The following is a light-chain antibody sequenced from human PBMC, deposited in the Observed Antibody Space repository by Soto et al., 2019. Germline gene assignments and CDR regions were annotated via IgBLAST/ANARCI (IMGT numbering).Light chain of an antibody. CDR1: QSISRY. V-gene: IGKV1-39*01. J-gene: IGKJ4*01. CDR3: QQSHSTPLT. CDR2: AAS. Sequence: DIQMTQSPSSLSASVGDRVTITCRASQSISRYLNWYQQKPGKAPKLLVYAASNLQSGVPSRVSGSGSGTDFTLTISSLQPEGFAIFFCQQSHSTPLTFGGGTKVE.